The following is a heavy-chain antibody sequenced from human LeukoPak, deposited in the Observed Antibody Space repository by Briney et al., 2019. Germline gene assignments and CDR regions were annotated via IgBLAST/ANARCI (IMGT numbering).Heavy chain of an antibody. D-gene: IGHD3-10*01. CDR3: ARTRYYYNSRSYGAPYYFDY. Sequence: PSGTLSLTCAVSGGSISSSNWWSWVRQPPGKGLEWIGEIYHLGTTNYNPSLKSRVTISVDKSKNQFSLKLSSVTAADTAVYYCARTRYYYNSRSYGAPYYFDYWGQGTLVTVSS. J-gene: IGHJ4*02. CDR1: GGSISSSNW. CDR2: IYHLGTT. V-gene: IGHV4-4*02.